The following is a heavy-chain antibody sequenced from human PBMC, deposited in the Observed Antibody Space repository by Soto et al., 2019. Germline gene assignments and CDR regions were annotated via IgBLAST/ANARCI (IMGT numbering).Heavy chain of an antibody. J-gene: IGHJ5*02. D-gene: IGHD6-13*01. V-gene: IGHV4-61*05. CDR1: GGSISSSSYY. Sequence: SETLSLTCTVSGGSISSSSYYWGWIRQPPGKGLEWIGYIYYSGSTNYNPSLKSRVTISVDTSKNQFSLKLSSVTAADTAVYYCARVKSSSWYRWFDPWGQGTLVTVSS. CDR2: IYYSGST. CDR3: ARVKSSSWYRWFDP.